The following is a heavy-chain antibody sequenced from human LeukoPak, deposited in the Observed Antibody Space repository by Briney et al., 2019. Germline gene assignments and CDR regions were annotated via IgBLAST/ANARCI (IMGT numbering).Heavy chain of an antibody. J-gene: IGHJ4*02. CDR1: GYTFTSYG. Sequence: HVASVKVSCKASGYTFTSYGISWVRQAPGQGLEWMGWISAYNGNTNYAQKLQGRVTMTTDTSTSTAYMELRSLRSDDTAVYYCASTKGTDLAPDYWGQGTLVTVSS. D-gene: IGHD3-16*01. CDR3: ASTKGTDLAPDY. CDR2: ISAYNGNT. V-gene: IGHV1-18*01.